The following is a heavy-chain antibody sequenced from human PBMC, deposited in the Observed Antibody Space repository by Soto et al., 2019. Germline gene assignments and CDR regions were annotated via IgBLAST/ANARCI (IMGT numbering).Heavy chain of an antibody. V-gene: IGHV3-33*01. D-gene: IGHD4-17*01. CDR2: IWYDGSNK. CDR3: AREGPGIRAFDL. J-gene: IGHJ3*01. CDR1: GFTFSSYG. Sequence: QVQLVESGGGVVQPGRSLRLSCAASGFTFSSYGMHWVRQAPGKGLEWVAVIWYDGSNKYYADSVKGRFTISRDNSKNRLYVQIISRRAEDTAVYCWAREGPGIRAFDLWGQGTIVTVSS.